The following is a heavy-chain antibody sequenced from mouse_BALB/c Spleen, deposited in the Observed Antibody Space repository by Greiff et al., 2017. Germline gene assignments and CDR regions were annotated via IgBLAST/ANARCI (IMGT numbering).Heavy chain of an antibody. V-gene: IGHV1-39*01. CDR2: INPYYGST. CDR3: ARSYDYDGRWFAY. D-gene: IGHD2-4*01. CDR1: GYSFTDYI. J-gene: IGHJ3*01. Sequence: VQLQQTGPELVKPGASVKISCKASGYSFTDYIMLWVKQSHGKSLEWIGNINPYYGSTSYNLKFKGKATLTVDKSSSTAYMQLNSLTSEDSAVYYCARSYDYDGRWFAYWGQGTLVTVSA.